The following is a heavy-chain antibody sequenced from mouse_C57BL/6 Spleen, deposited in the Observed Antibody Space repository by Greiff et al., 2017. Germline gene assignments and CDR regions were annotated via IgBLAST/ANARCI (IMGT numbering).Heavy chain of an antibody. J-gene: IGHJ4*01. CDR2: ISSGGSYT. Sequence: EVQRVESGGDLVKPGGSLKLSCAASGFTFSSYGMSWVRQTPDKRLEWVATISSGGSYTYYPDSVKGRFTISRDNAKNTLYLQMSSLKSEDTAMYYCARHGGSPPYYAMGYWGQGASVTVSS. D-gene: IGHD1-1*01. V-gene: IGHV5-6*01. CDR1: GFTFSSYG. CDR3: ARHGGSPPYYAMGY.